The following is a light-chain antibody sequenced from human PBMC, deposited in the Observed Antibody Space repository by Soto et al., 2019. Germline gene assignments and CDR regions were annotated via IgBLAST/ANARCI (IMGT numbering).Light chain of an antibody. CDR1: QDISNY. CDR2: DAS. CDR3: QQLNNYPST. V-gene: IGKV1-33*01. Sequence: DIQMTQSPASLSASVGDRVTITCKASQDISNYLNWYQQKPGKAPKLLIYDASNLETGVPSRFSGSGSGTDFNLTISSLQPEDFATYYCQQLNNYPSTFGGGTKVDIK. J-gene: IGKJ4*01.